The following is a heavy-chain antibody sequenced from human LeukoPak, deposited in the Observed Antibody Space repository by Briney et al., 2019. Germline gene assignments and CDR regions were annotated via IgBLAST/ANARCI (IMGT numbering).Heavy chain of an antibody. CDR1: GYTFTSYG. D-gene: IGHD3-22*01. V-gene: IGHV1-18*01. CDR2: ISAYNGNT. CDR3: ARGGKYYYDSSGYYHLDY. J-gene: IGHJ4*02. Sequence: ASVKVSCKASGYTFTSYGISWVRQAPGQGLEWMGWISAYNGNTNYAQKLQGRVTMTTDTSTSTAYMELRSLRSDDTAVYYCARGGKYYYDSSGYYHLDYWGQGTLVTVSS.